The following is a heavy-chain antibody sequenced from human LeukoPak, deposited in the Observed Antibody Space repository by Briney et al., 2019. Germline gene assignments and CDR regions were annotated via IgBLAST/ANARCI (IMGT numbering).Heavy chain of an antibody. CDR2: IKSKTDGETT. CDR1: GFTFSNAW. V-gene: IGHV3-15*01. J-gene: IGHJ4*02. CDR3: TTDTVVVGRSFDY. D-gene: IGHD3-22*01. Sequence: GSLLLSCAASGFTFSNAWMYWVRQAPGKGLEWVCRIKSKTDGETTDYAAPVKGRFTISRDDSKNTLYLQMNSLKTEDTAVYYCTTDTVVVGRSFDYWGQGTLVTVSS.